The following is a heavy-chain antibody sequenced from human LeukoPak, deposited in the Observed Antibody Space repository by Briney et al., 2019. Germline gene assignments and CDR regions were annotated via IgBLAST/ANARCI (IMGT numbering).Heavy chain of an antibody. CDR3: ARDIRVRDVVVVTNWFDP. D-gene: IGHD2-15*01. CDR1: GFTFSVYY. CDR2: ISPDATNS. V-gene: IGHV3-74*03. Sequence: GGSLRLSCAASGFTFSVYYMFWVRQAPGKGLVWVSNISPDATNSKYADFVEGRFTISRDNAKNTLYLQLNSLRVEDAAVYYCARDIRVRDVVVVTNWFDPWGQGTLVTVSS. J-gene: IGHJ5*02.